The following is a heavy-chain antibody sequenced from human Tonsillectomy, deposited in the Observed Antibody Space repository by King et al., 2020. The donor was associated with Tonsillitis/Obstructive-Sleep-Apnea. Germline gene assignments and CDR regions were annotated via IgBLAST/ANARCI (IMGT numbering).Heavy chain of an antibody. J-gene: IGHJ4*02. CDR2: IYYTGNT. D-gene: IGHD3-10*01. CDR3: ARDGRGSGSYDY. Sequence: QLQESGPGLVKPSETLSLTCTVSGVSVTSGSFPWSWIRQPPGKGLEWIGYIYYTGNTNYTPSLKDRVTILVDTSRNQFSLSLTSVTAADTAVYYCARDGRGSGSYDYWGQGTLVTVSS. CDR1: GVSVTSGSFP. V-gene: IGHV4-61*01.